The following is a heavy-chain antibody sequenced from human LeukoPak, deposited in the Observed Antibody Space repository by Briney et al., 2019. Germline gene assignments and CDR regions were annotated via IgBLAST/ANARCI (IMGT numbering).Heavy chain of an antibody. V-gene: IGHV1-69*13. D-gene: IGHD5-18*01. CDR3: ARDQGYRYGYGDFDY. CDR2: IIPTFGTA. CDR1: GGTFRSYA. J-gene: IGHJ4*02. Sequence: ASVKVSCKASGGTFRSYAISWVRQAPGQGLEWMGGIIPTFGTANYAQKFQGRVTITADESTSTAYMELSSLRSEDTAVYYCARDQGYRYGYGDFDYWGQGTLVTVS.